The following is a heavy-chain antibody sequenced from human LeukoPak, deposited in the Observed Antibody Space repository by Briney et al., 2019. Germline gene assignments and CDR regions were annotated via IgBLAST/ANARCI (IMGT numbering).Heavy chain of an antibody. CDR2: IYHGGST. J-gene: IGHJ5*02. CDR1: GGSISSSSYY. Sequence: PSETLSLTCTVSGGSISSSSYYWGWIRQPPGKGLEWIGSIYHGGSTYYNPSLKSRVTISVDTSKNQFSLKLSSVTAADTAVYYCAREISSGSYYNPFDPWGQGTLVTVSS. V-gene: IGHV4-39*07. CDR3: AREISSGSYYNPFDP. D-gene: IGHD3-10*01.